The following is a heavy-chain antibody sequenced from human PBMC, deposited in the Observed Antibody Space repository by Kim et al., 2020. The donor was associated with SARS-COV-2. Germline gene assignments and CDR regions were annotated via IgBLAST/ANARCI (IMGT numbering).Heavy chain of an antibody. J-gene: IGHJ6*02. CDR1: GFTFSSYA. D-gene: IGHD4-17*01. CDR3: ARDSVPSGTVSLGYYYGMDV. CDR2: ISYDGSNK. V-gene: IGHV3-30-3*01. Sequence: GGSLRLSCAASGFTFSSYAMHWVRQAPGKGLEWVAVISYDGSNKYYADSVKGRFTISRDNSKNTLYLQMNSLRAEDTAVYYCARDSVPSGTVSLGYYYGMDVWGQGTTVTVSS.